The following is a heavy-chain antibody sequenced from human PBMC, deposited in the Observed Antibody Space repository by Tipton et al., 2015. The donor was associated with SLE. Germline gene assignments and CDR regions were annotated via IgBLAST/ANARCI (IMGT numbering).Heavy chain of an antibody. CDR1: GFTFSSYS. Sequence: GSLRLSCAASGFTFSSYSMNWVRQAPGKGLEWVSSISSSSSYIYYADSVKGRFTISRDNAKNSLYLQMNSLRAEDTAVYYCARDCPTPGAFDIWGQGTMVTVSS. CDR2: ISSSSSYI. J-gene: IGHJ3*02. V-gene: IGHV3-21*01. CDR3: ARDCPTPGAFDI.